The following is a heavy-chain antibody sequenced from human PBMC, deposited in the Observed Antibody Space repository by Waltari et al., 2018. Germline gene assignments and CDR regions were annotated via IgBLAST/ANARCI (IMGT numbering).Heavy chain of an antibody. V-gene: IGHV3-21*01. D-gene: IGHD7-27*01. CDR2: ISSSSSYI. CDR1: GFTFSSYS. CDR3: ARAQTKSWGLYYYYGMDV. Sequence: EVQLVESGGGLVKPGGSLRLSCAASGFTFSSYSLNWVRQAPGKGLEWVSSISSSSSYIYYADSVKGRFTISRDNAKNSLYLQMNSLRAEDTAVYYCARAQTKSWGLYYYYGMDVWGQGTTVTASS. J-gene: IGHJ6*02.